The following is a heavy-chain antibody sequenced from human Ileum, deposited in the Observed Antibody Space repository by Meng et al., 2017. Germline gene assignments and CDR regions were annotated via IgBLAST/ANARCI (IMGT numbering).Heavy chain of an antibody. Sequence: SVNVSCQASGGTFSSYAISWVRQAPGQGLEWMGGIIPIFGTANYAQKFQGRVTITTDESTSTAYMELSSLRSEDTAVYYCARDRGRLLYAFDIWGQGTMVTVSS. D-gene: IGHD2-15*01. CDR1: GGTFSSYA. CDR3: ARDRGRLLYAFDI. V-gene: IGHV1-69*05. CDR2: IIPIFGTA. J-gene: IGHJ3*02.